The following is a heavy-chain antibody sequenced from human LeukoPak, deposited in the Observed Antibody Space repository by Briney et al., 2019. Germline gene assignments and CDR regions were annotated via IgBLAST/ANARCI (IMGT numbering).Heavy chain of an antibody. V-gene: IGHV1-8*03. CDR3: ARVITIFGVVDAFDI. Sequence: ASVKVSCNASVYTFTSYGINWVRQATGQGLEWMGWMNPNSGNTGYAQKFQGRVTITRNTSISTAYMELSSLRSEDTAVYYCARVITIFGVVDAFDIWGQGTMVTVSS. D-gene: IGHD3-3*01. J-gene: IGHJ3*02. CDR1: VYTFTSYG. CDR2: MNPNSGNT.